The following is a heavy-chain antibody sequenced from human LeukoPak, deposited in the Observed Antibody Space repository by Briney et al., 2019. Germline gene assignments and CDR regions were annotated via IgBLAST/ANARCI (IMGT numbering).Heavy chain of an antibody. V-gene: IGHV4-61*05. D-gene: IGHD6-13*01. CDR2: IYHSGSA. CDR3: ARYSSSWYDY. Sequence: SKTLSLTCTVSGGSISSSSYYWDWIRQPPGKGLEWIGYIYHSGSANYNPSLKSRVTISVDTSKNQFSLKLSSLTAADTAVYYCARYSSSWYDYWGQGTLVTVSS. J-gene: IGHJ4*02. CDR1: GGSISSSSYY.